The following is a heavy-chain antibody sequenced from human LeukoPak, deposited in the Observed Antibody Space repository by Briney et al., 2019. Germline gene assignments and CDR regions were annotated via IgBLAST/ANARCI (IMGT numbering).Heavy chain of an antibody. D-gene: IGHD3-10*01. CDR1: GYTFTGYY. CDR2: INPNSGGT. V-gene: IGHV1-2*02. CDR3: ARDHQRGYAFDI. J-gene: IGHJ3*02. Sequence: ASVKVSCKASGYTFTGYYMHWVRQAPGQGLEWMGWINPNSGGTNYAQKFQGRVTMTRDTSISTAYMELSRLRSDDTAVYYCARDHQRGYAFDIWGQGTMVTVSS.